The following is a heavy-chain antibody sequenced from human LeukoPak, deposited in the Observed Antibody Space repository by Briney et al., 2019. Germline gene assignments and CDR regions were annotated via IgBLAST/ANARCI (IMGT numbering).Heavy chain of an antibody. J-gene: IGHJ6*03. Sequence: GGSLRLSCAASGFTFSSYGMHWVRQAPGKGLEWVAFIRYDGSNKYYADSVKGRFTISRDNSKNTLYLQMNSLRAEDTAVYYCARGQLWFGELLNYYYMDVWGKGTTVTVSS. CDR2: IRYDGSNK. CDR3: ARGQLWFGELLNYYYMDV. V-gene: IGHV3-30*02. D-gene: IGHD3-10*01. CDR1: GFTFSSYG.